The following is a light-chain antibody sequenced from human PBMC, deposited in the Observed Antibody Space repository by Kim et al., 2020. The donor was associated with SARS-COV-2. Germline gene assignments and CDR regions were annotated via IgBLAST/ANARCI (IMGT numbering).Light chain of an antibody. Sequence: GQSVTMYSTGTNSDVGTYNYVSWHQQHPGKAHKLMIFDVTKRPSGVPERFSGSKSGNTDSLTISGLQADDEADYYCCSYAGTYSVVFGGGTQLTVL. CDR2: DVT. CDR1: NSDVGTYNY. V-gene: IGLV2-11*03. J-gene: IGLJ2*01. CDR3: CSYAGTYSVV.